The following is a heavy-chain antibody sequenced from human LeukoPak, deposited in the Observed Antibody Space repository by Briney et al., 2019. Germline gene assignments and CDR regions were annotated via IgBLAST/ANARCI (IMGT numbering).Heavy chain of an antibody. J-gene: IGHJ3*02. Sequence: ASVKVSCKASGYTFTGYYMHWVRQAPGQGLEWMGWFNPNSGGTNYAQKFQGWVTMTRDTSISTAYMELSRLRSDDTAVYYCARAPPDIVVVPAAKGGGFDIWGQGTMVTVSS. CDR3: ARAPPDIVVVPAAKGGGFDI. D-gene: IGHD2-2*01. CDR1: GYTFTGYY. V-gene: IGHV1-2*04. CDR2: FNPNSGGT.